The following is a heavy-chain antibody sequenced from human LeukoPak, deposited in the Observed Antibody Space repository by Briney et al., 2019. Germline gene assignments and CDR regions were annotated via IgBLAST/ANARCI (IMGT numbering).Heavy chain of an antibody. CDR2: IKQDGSEK. J-gene: IGHJ4*02. D-gene: IGHD6-19*01. CDR1: GFTFGIYW. V-gene: IGHV3-7*04. CDR3: ARDYYGSGWYGDY. Sequence: GGSLRLSCAASGFTFGIYWMSWIRQAPGKGLEWVANIKQDGSEKFYVDSVKGRFTLSRDNAKNSLFLQMNSLRAEDTAVYYCARDYYGSGWYGDYWGQGTLVTVSS.